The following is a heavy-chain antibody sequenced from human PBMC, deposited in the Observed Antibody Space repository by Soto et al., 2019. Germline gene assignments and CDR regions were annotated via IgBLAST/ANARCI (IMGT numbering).Heavy chain of an antibody. D-gene: IGHD2-21*01. Sequence: QPGGSLRLSCVVSGFTSASYAISWVRQAPGKGLEWILVNSGSDDGTYSAASLRGRFIFSRDYSKNMVYLQMHSLGPEDTAVYYCVEGGGNSITGWWWAPGRWGPGTLVTVSS. CDR2: NSGSDDGT. V-gene: IGHV3-23*01. J-gene: IGHJ1*01. CDR3: VEGGGNSITGWWWAPGR. CDR1: GFTSASYA.